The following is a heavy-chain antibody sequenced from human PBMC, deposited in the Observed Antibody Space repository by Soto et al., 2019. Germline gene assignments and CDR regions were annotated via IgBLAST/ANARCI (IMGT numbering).Heavy chain of an antibody. J-gene: IGHJ4*02. Sequence: ASVKVSCKASGYTFTGYYMHWVRQAPGQGLEWMGWINPNSGGTNYAQKFQGRVTMTRDTSISTAYMELSRLRSDDTAVYYCARELNGQQLDGPAFDYWGQGTLVTVSS. CDR1: GYTFTGYY. CDR2: INPNSGGT. V-gene: IGHV1-2*02. D-gene: IGHD6-13*01. CDR3: ARELNGQQLDGPAFDY.